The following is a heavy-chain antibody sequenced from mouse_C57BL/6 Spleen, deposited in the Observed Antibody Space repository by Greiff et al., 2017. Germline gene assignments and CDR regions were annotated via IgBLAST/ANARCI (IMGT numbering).Heavy chain of an antibody. V-gene: IGHV1-55*01. Sequence: VQLQQSGAELVKPGASVKMSCKASGYTFTSYWITWVKQRPGQGLEWIGDIYPGSGSTNYNEKFKSKATLTVDTSSSTAYMQLSSLTSEDSAVYYCARFDYEVNYFDYWGQGTTLTVSS. D-gene: IGHD2-4*01. J-gene: IGHJ2*01. CDR2: IYPGSGST. CDR3: ARFDYEVNYFDY. CDR1: GYTFTSYW.